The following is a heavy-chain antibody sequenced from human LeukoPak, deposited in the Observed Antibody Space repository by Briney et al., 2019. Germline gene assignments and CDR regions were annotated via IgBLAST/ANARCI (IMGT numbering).Heavy chain of an antibody. CDR3: ASLVDTAMVNDY. CDR2: ISGSGGST. Sequence: GGTLRLSCAASGFTFSSYGMSWVRRAPGKGLEWVSAISGSGGSTYYADSVKGRFTISRDNAKNSLYLQMNSLRAEDTAVYYCASLVDTAMVNDYWGQGTLVTVSS. V-gene: IGHV3-23*01. D-gene: IGHD5-18*01. CDR1: GFTFSSYG. J-gene: IGHJ4*02.